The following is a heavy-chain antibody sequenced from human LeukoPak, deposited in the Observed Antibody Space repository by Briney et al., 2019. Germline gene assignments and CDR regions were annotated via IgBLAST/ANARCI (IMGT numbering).Heavy chain of an antibody. V-gene: IGHV3-20*04. CDR1: GFTFDDYG. J-gene: IGHJ3*02. D-gene: IGHD3-3*01. CDR2: INWNGGST. CDR3: ARTQYYDFWSGYYTDAFDI. Sequence: AGGSLRLSCAASGFTFDDYGMSWVRQAPGKGLEWVSGINWNGGSTGYADSVKGRFTISRDNAKNSLYPQMNSLRAEDTALYYCARTQYYDFWSGYYTDAFDIWGQGTMVTVSS.